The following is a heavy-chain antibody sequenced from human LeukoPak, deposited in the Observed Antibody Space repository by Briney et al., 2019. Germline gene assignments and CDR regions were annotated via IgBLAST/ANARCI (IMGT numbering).Heavy chain of an antibody. CDR2: IYYGGST. V-gene: IGHV4-59*01. CDR1: GGSISIYY. J-gene: IGHJ4*02. D-gene: IGHD5-18*01. Sequence: PSETLSLTCTVSGGSISIYYWSWIRQPPGKGLEWIGYIYYGGSTNYNASLKSRVTISLDTSKNQFSLKVSSVTAADTAVYYCARVTRGYSYGPLDYWGQGILVTVSS. CDR3: ARVTRGYSYGPLDY.